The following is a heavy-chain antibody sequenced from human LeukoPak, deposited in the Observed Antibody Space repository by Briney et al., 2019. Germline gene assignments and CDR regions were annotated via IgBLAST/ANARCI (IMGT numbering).Heavy chain of an antibody. V-gene: IGHV3-30*03. CDR3: ARDEDAF. CDR2: ISYDGSNK. CDR1: GFTFSSYG. Sequence: GRSLRLSCAASGFTFSSYGMHWVRQAPGKGLEWVAVISYDGSNKYYADSVKGRFTISRDNSKNTLYLQMNSLRAEDTAVYYCARDEDAFGGQGTLVTVSS. J-gene: IGHJ4*02.